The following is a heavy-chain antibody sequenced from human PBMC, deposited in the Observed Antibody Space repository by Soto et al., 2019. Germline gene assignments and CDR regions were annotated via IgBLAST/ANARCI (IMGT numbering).Heavy chain of an antibody. J-gene: IGHJ4*02. V-gene: IGHV3-7*05. D-gene: IGHD5-18*01. CDR2: IKQDGSEK. Sequence: GGSLRLSCAASGFTFSSYWMSWVRQAPGKGLEWVANIKQDGSEKYYVDSVKGRFTISRDNAKNARYRQMNSLRARDTAVYYCARGLSSTARGYSYGYYYWGQGTLVTISS. CDR1: GFTFSSYW. CDR3: ARGLSSTARGYSYGYYY.